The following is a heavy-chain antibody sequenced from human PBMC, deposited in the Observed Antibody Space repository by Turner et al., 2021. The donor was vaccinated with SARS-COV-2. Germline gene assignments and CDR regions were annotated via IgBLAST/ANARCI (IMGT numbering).Heavy chain of an antibody. Sequence: QVQLQESGPGLVKPSETPSPTSTVSGSSVSSGSYHWSWVRQPPGKGLEWIGYFYHSWGTNYNPSLKGRVTISMDTSKNQFSLKLSSVTAADTAVYYCATYIAGAGGTGYWGQGTLVTVSS. CDR2: FYHSWGT. CDR3: ATYIAGAGGTGY. J-gene: IGHJ4*02. CDR1: GSSVSSGSYH. V-gene: IGHV4-61*01. D-gene: IGHD6-13*01.